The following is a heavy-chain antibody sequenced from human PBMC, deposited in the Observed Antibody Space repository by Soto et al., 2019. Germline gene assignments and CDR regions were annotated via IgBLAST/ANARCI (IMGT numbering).Heavy chain of an antibody. CDR3: AWGAAAAGTDWFDA. D-gene: IGHD6-13*01. CDR1: GFTFISYG. CDR2: ITTTGRNT. V-gene: IGHV3-23*01. J-gene: IGHJ5*02. Sequence: EMQLLESGGGLVQPGGSLRLSCAASGFTFISYGMTWVRQAPGKGLEWVSGITTTGRNTYYAESVKGRFTISRDNSKNVVYLQMNSLRAEDTAVYYCAWGAAAAGTDWFDAWGQGTLVIVSS.